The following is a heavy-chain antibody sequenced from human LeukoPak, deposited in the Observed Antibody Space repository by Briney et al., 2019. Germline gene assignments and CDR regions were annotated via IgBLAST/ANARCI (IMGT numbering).Heavy chain of an antibody. J-gene: IGHJ4*02. D-gene: IGHD6-19*01. CDR3: AMAGWYRWDY. V-gene: IGHV3-74*01. Sequence: GGSLRLSCAASGFTFSTYWMHWVRQAPGKGLEWVSRINSDGTTTNYADSVKGRFTISRDNAKNTLYLQMNTLRVEDTAVYYCAMAGWYRWDYWGQGTLVTVSS. CDR1: GFTFSTYW. CDR2: INSDGTTT.